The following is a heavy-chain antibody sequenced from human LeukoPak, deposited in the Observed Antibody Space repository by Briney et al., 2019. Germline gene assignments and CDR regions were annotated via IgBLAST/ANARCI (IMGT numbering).Heavy chain of an antibody. CDR3: ATFSSGFYPKEPFDI. D-gene: IGHD3-22*01. CDR2: IKPDGSET. J-gene: IGHJ3*02. CDR1: GFDLSKNW. Sequence: GGSLTLSCAASGFDLSKNWMSWVRQAPGKGLEWVAKIKPDGSETSYVDSVEGRFIISRDNAKNSLFLQMNSLSAEDTALYYCATFSSGFYPKEPFDIWGRGTMVSVSS. V-gene: IGHV3-7*01.